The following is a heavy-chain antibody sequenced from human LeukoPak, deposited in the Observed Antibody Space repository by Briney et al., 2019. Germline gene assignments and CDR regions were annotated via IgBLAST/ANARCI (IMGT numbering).Heavy chain of an antibody. J-gene: IGHJ2*01. Sequence: RGGSLRLSCAATGFTFNSFYMNWVGEAPGKGLEWVSYISSSGYTMFYADSVKGRFTISRDNTKSSLFLQLNSLRADDTAVYYCARVGPAAAGRGYWYFDLWGRGTLVTVSS. CDR2: ISSSGYTM. CDR3: ARVGPAAAGRGYWYFDL. CDR1: GFTFNSFY. V-gene: IGHV3-11*01. D-gene: IGHD6-13*01.